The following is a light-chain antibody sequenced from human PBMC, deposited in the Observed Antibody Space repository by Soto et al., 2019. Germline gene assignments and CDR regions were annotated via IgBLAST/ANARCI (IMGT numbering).Light chain of an antibody. J-gene: IGLJ1*01. CDR1: SSDVGGYNY. CDR3: SSYAGSNIYYV. V-gene: IGLV2-14*01. CDR2: EVS. Sequence: QSVLTQPASVSGSPGQSITISCTGTSSDVGGYNYVSWYQQHPDKAPKLILYEVSNRPSGVSNRFSGSKSGNTASLTISGLQTEDGADYYCSSYAGSNIYYVFGTGTKLTVL.